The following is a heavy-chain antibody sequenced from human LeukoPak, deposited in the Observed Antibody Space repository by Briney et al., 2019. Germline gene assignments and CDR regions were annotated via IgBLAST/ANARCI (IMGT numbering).Heavy chain of an antibody. J-gene: IGHJ4*02. CDR2: ISSSSSII. CDR1: GFTFNNYD. CDR3: VRGHVDTAMATYFDY. Sequence: PGGSLRLSCAASGFTFNNYDMNWVRQAPGKGLEWVSYISSSSSIIYYADSVKGRFTISRDNAKNSLYLQMNSLRAEDTAVYYCVRGHVDTAMATYFDYWGQGTLVTVSS. D-gene: IGHD5-18*01. V-gene: IGHV3-48*04.